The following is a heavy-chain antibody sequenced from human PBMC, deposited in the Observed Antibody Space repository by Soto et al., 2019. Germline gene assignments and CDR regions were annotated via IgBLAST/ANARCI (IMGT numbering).Heavy chain of an antibody. V-gene: IGHV4-59*08. D-gene: IGHD6-6*01. CDR2: IYYSGST. CDR1: GGSISSYY. Sequence: PSETLSLTCTVSGGSISSYYWSWIRQPPGKGLEWIGSIYYSGSTNYNPSLKSRITISVDTSKNQFSLKLSSVTAADTAVYYCARPFPGSSIAARYFDYWGQGTLVTVSS. J-gene: IGHJ4*02. CDR3: ARPFPGSSIAARYFDY.